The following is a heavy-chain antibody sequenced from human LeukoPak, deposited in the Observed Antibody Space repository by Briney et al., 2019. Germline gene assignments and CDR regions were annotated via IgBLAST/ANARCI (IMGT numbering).Heavy chain of an antibody. CDR2: ISGSGDDT. J-gene: IGHJ5*02. CDR1: GFTFSSFA. D-gene: IGHD1-26*01. Sequence: GGSLRLSCAASGFTFSSFAMTWVRQAPGKGLEWASGISGSGDDTYYADSVKGRFTISRDNSENTLYLQMHSLRLEDTAVYYCAKDPRGVGARGSWGQGTLVAVSS. CDR3: AKDPRGVGARGS. V-gene: IGHV3-23*01.